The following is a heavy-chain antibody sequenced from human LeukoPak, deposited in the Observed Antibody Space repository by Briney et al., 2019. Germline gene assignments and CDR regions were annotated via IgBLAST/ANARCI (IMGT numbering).Heavy chain of an antibody. CDR3: ARGIPPYVR. Sequence: GGSLRLSCAASGFTFSSYSMNWVRQAPGMGLEWVANMKHDGSEKYYVDSVKGRFTISRDNAKNSLYLQMNSLRAEDTAVYYCARGIPPYVRWGQGTLVTVSS. CDR1: GFTFSSYS. D-gene: IGHD2-2*02. V-gene: IGHV3-7*01. J-gene: IGHJ4*02. CDR2: MKHDGSEK.